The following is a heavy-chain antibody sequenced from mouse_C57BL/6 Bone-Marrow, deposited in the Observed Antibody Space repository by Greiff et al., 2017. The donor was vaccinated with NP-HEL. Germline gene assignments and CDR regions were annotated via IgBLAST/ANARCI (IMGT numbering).Heavy chain of an antibody. CDR3: ARHRATVVAPWFDV. CDR2: ISSGGSYT. Sequence: EVKLMESGGDLVKPGGSLKLSCAASGFTFSSYGMSWVRPTPDKRLEWVATISSGGSYTYYPDSVKGRFTISRDNAKNTLYLQMSSLKSEDTAMYYCARHRATVVAPWFDVWGTGTTVTVSS. J-gene: IGHJ1*03. V-gene: IGHV5-6*01. D-gene: IGHD1-1*01. CDR1: GFTFSSYG.